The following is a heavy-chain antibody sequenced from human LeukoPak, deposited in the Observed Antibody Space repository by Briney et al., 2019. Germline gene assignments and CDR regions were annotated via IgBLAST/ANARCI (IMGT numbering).Heavy chain of an antibody. Sequence: SETLSLTCAVSGGSISSGGYSWSWIRQPPGKGLEWIGYIYHSGSTYYNSSLKSRVTISVDRSKNQFSPKLSSVTAADTAVYYCARGWYYYDSSGFLFDPWGQGTLVTVSS. CDR1: GGSISSGGYS. CDR2: IYHSGST. J-gene: IGHJ5*02. V-gene: IGHV4-30-2*01. D-gene: IGHD3-22*01. CDR3: ARGWYYYDSSGFLFDP.